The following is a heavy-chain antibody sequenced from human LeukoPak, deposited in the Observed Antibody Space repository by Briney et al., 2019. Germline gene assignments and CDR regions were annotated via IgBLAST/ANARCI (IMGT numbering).Heavy chain of an antibody. V-gene: IGHV3-15*01. CDR2: IKSKTDGGTA. CDR3: TTPRPSTSGWYIFDY. CDR1: GFTFSNAW. D-gene: IGHD6-19*01. J-gene: IGHJ4*02. Sequence: GGSLRLSCAGSGFTFSNAWMSWVRQAPGKGLEWVGRIKSKTDGGTADCAAPVKGRFTISRDESKNTLYLQMNSLGTEDTAVYYCTTPRPSTSGWYIFDYWGQGTLVTVSS.